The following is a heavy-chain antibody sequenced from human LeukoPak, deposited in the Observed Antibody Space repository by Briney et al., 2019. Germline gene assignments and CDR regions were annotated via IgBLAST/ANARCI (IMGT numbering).Heavy chain of an antibody. J-gene: IGHJ6*02. CDR2: INHSGST. CDR1: GESFREGK. V-gene: IGHV4-34*01. D-gene: IGHD3-22*01. CDR3: ARVGYYYDSSGYYYLYGMDV. Sequence: FSVTPSDNGESFREGKWIWIRHPPGKKLERVGEINHSGSTNYNPSLKSRVTISVDTSKNQFSLKLSSVTAADTAVYYCARVGYYYDSSGYYYLYGMDVWGQGTTVTVSS.